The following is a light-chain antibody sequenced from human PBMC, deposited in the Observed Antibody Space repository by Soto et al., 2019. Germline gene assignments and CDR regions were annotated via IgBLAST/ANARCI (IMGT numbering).Light chain of an antibody. CDR3: QQSYSMPRT. J-gene: IGKJ1*01. Sequence: DIQMTQSPSTLSASVGDRVTITCRASQSISNYLNWYQQKPGKAPKVLIYAASGLQSGVPSRFSGSGSGTDFTLTISSLQPEDFATYYCQQSYSMPRTFGQGTKVDI. CDR2: AAS. V-gene: IGKV1-39*01. CDR1: QSISNY.